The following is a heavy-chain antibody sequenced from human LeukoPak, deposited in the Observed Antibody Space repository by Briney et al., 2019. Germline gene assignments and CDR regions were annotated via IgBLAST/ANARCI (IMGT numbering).Heavy chain of an antibody. CDR3: AREGYYYDSSGYYGYYYYMDV. Sequence: PSETLSLTCTVSGGSISSYYWSWIRQPAGKGLEWIGRIYTSGSTNYNPSLNSRVTMSVDTSKNQFSLKLSSVTAADTAVYYCAREGYYYDSSGYYGYYYYMDVWGKGTTVTVSS. CDR1: GGSISSYY. J-gene: IGHJ6*03. CDR2: IYTSGST. D-gene: IGHD3-22*01. V-gene: IGHV4-4*07.